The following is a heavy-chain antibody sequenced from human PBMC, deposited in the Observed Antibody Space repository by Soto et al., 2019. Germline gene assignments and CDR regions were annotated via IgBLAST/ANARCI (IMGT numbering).Heavy chain of an antibody. CDR1: GFNFKNAW. V-gene: IGHV3-15*07. CDR3: TTFGSIRTHGSALDI. J-gene: IGHJ3*02. CDR2: AKSTVDGGTI. Sequence: GGSPRLSFAASGFNFKNAWMNWVRPAFGKGLEWVGRAKSTVDGGTIDYAAPVKGRFTISRDDSKTTFYLQMNSLKTDDTAIYYCTTFGSIRTHGSALDIWGQGTMVTVSS. D-gene: IGHD2-15*01.